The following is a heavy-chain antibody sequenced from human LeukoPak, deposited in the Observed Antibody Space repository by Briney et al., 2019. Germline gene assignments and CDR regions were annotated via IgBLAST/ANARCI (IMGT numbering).Heavy chain of an antibody. Sequence: GASVKVSCKVSGYTLTELSIHWVRQAPGKGLEWMGGFDPEDGETIYAQKFQGRVTMTEDTSTDTAYMELSSLRSEDTAVYYCATVGIVGATDWRRLDYWGQGTLVTVSS. CDR1: GYTLTELS. CDR2: FDPEDGET. J-gene: IGHJ4*02. CDR3: ATVGIVGATDWRRLDY. D-gene: IGHD1-26*01. V-gene: IGHV1-24*01.